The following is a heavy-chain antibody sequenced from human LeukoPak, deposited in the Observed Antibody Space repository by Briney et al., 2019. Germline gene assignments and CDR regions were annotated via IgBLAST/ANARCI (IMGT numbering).Heavy chain of an antibody. CDR2: ITSSGDTT. CDR3: AKDRPNYFGPNGHYYRRNGDS. D-gene: IGHD3-10*01. J-gene: IGHJ5*01. CDR1: GFTFSIYA. V-gene: IGHV3-23*01. Sequence: PGGSLRLSCTASGFTFSIYAMSWVRQAPGRGLEWVSAITSSGDTTFYADSVRGRFTISRDNSKNTLYLQMSSLRAEDTAVFYCAKDRPNYFGPNGHYYRRNGDSWGQGTLVTVSS.